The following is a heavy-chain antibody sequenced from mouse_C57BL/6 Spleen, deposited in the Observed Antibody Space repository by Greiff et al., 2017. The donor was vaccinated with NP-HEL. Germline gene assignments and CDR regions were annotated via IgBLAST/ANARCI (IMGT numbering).Heavy chain of an antibody. D-gene: IGHD1-2*01. J-gene: IGHJ4*01. CDR3: ARVGLRLGVDY. V-gene: IGHV5-17*01. CDR1: GFTFSDYG. Sequence: EVQGVESGGGLVKPGGSLKLSCAASGFTFSDYGMHWVRQAPEKGLEWVAYISSGSSTIYYADTVQGRFTISRDNAKNTLFLQMTSLRSEDTAVYYCARVGLRLGVDYWGQGTSVTVAS. CDR2: ISSGSSTI.